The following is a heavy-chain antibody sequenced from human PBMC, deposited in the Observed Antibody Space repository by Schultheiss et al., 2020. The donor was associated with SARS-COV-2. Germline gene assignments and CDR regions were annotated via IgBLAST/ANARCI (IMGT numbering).Heavy chain of an antibody. V-gene: IGHV1-2*04. Sequence: ASVKVSCKASGYTFTGYYMHWVRQAPGQGLEWMGWINPNSGGTNYAQKFQGWVTMTRDTSISTAYMELSSLRSEDTAVYYCARDRYDFWSGYVSYWYFDLWGRGTLVTVSS. J-gene: IGHJ2*01. CDR3: ARDRYDFWSGYVSYWYFDL. CDR1: GYTFTGYY. D-gene: IGHD3-3*01. CDR2: INPNSGGT.